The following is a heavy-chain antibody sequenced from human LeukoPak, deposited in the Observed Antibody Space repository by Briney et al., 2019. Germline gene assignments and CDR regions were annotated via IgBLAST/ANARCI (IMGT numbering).Heavy chain of an antibody. CDR3: ARFKSGGWSYFDS. Sequence: NPSETLSLTCTVSGASLTNPTYYQWGWIRQAPGKGLELIGSLYSTESPKFNPSLRSRVTMSLDTSKNQFSLKLSSVTAEDSAVYYCARFKSGGWSYFDSWGQGTPVTVSS. D-gene: IGHD4-23*01. CDR2: LYSTESP. CDR1: GASLTNPTYY. J-gene: IGHJ4*02. V-gene: IGHV4-61*01.